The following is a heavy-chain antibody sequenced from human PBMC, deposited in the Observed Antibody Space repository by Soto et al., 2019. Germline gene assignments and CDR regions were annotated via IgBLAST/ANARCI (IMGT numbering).Heavy chain of an antibody. Sequence: GASVKVSCKASGGTFSSYTISWVRQAPGQGLEWLGWISSYNDDTKYAQRLQGRVTMTTDTSTRTAYMDIRGLRSDDTAIYYCARGGYYDSSGARNYHYYGMDVWGQGTTVTVSS. CDR3: ARGGYYDSSGARNYHYYGMDV. CDR1: GGTFSSYT. J-gene: IGHJ6*02. CDR2: ISSYNDDT. V-gene: IGHV1-18*01. D-gene: IGHD3-22*01.